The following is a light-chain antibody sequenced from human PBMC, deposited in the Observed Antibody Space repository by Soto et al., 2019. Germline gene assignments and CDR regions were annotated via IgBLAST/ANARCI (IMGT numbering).Light chain of an antibody. CDR2: AAS. Sequence: DIPMTQSPSSVSASVGDSVTTSYRASQDISTWLAWYQQKPGKAPKLLIYAASSLFSGVPSRFSGSGSGTDFSLTISSLQPVDFATFYCQQADSLPLVTFGQGNDWRL. CDR1: QDISTW. V-gene: IGKV1-12*01. CDR3: QQADSLPLVT. J-gene: IGKJ5*01.